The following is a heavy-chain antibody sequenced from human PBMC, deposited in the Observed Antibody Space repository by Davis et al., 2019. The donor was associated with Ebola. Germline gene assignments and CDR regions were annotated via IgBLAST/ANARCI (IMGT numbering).Heavy chain of an antibody. Sequence: PAGSLTLSWPSSGITLSTYGMHWVRQAPRKGLERVAVISNAESNKYYLDSVKGRFTISRDNSKNTLFLQMNSLRAEDTAVYYCAKDLGGRYYGRSGQRALDFWGQGTLVTVSS. CDR2: ISNAESNK. V-gene: IGHV3-30*18. J-gene: IGHJ4*02. CDR1: GITLSTYG. D-gene: IGHD3-22*01. CDR3: AKDLGGRYYGRSGQRALDF.